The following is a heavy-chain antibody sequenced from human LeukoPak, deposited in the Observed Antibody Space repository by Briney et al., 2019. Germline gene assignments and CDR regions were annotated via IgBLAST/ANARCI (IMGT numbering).Heavy chain of an antibody. J-gene: IGHJ3*02. V-gene: IGHV4-34*01. CDR1: GGSFSGYY. D-gene: IGHD3-22*01. Sequence: SETLSLTCAVYGGSFSGYYWSWIRQPPGKGLEWIGEINHSGSTNYNPSLKSRVTILVDMSKNQLSLKLSSVTAADTAVYYCAREGYYDSGGDSRGIDAFDIWGQGTMVTVSS. CDR2: INHSGST. CDR3: AREGYYDSGGDSRGIDAFDI.